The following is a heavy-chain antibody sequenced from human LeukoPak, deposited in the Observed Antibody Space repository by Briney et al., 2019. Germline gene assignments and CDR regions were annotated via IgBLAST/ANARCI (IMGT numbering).Heavy chain of an antibody. CDR1: GFTFSNFA. J-gene: IGHJ5*02. CDR3: AKDGASVVNWFDP. Sequence: GGSLRLSCAASGFTFSNFAMSWVRQAPGKGLEWVSAISGSGGSTYYADSVKGRFTISRDDSKNTLFLQMNGLRAEDTAVYYCAKDGASVVNWFDPWGQGTLVTVSS. V-gene: IGHV3-23*01. D-gene: IGHD2-15*01. CDR2: ISGSGGST.